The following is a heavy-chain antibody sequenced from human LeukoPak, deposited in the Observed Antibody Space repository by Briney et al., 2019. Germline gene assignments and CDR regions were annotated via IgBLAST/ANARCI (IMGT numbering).Heavy chain of an antibody. CDR1: GFTFSSYE. D-gene: IGHD1-14*01. CDR3: ARDRGNQRGYYYYYMDV. V-gene: IGHV3-23*01. CDR2: ISGSGENT. Sequence: GGSLRLSCAASGFTFSSYEMNWVRQAPGKGLEWVSGISGSGENTYYADSVKGRFTISRDNSKNTLYLQMNSLRAGDTAVYYCARDRGNQRGYYYYYMDVWGKGTTVTVSS. J-gene: IGHJ6*03.